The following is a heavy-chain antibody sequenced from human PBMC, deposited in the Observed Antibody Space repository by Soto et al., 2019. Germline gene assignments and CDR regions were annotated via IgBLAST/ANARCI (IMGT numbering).Heavy chain of an antibody. CDR1: GITFTSYA. CDR3: AKDKSLERRGAFDS. J-gene: IGHJ3*02. D-gene: IGHD1-1*01. V-gene: IGHV3-23*01. Sequence: EVQLLESGGGLVQPGGSLRLSCAASGITFTSYAMSWVRQAPGKGLEWVSAVSGSGDSTYYADSVKGRFTISRDNSKNPLYLQMSGLRAEDTAVYYWAKDKSLERRGAFDSWGQGTVVTVSS. CDR2: VSGSGDST.